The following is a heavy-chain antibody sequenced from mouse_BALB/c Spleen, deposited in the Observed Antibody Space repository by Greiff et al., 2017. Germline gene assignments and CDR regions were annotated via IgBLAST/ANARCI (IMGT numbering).Heavy chain of an antibody. CDR3: ARSDYSGFAY. J-gene: IGHJ3*01. CDR1: GYTFTSYW. CDR2: INPSNGRT. V-gene: IGHV1S81*02. D-gene: IGHD2-13*01. Sequence: QVQLQQPGAELVKPGASVKLSCKASGYTFTSYWMHWVKQRPGQGLEWIGEINPSNGRTNYNEKFKSKATLTVDKSSSTAYMQLSSLTSEDSAVYDCARSDYSGFAYWGQGTLVTVSA.